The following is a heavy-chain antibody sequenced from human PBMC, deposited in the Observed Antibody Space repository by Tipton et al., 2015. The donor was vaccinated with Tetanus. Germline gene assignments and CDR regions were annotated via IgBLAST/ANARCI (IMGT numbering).Heavy chain of an antibody. CDR3: ARRTGPIYSSSDFDY. CDR1: GYSFTTYW. CDR2: IYPGDSDT. Sequence: QLVQSGPEVKKPGESLKISCKGSGYSFTTYWIGWVRQMPGKGLEWMGIIYPGDSDTRYSPSFQGQVTISADKSISTAYLQWSSLKASDTAMYYCARRTGPIYSSSDFDYWGQGTLVTVSS. V-gene: IGHV5-51*03. D-gene: IGHD6-6*01. J-gene: IGHJ4*02.